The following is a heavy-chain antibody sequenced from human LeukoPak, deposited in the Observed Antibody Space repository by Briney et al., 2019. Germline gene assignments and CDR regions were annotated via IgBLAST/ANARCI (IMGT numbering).Heavy chain of an antibody. V-gene: IGHV4-59*12. CDR2: IYYSGST. D-gene: IGHD3-10*01. CDR1: GGSISSYY. Sequence: SETLSLTCTVSGGSISSYYWSWIRQPPGKGLEWIGYIYYSGSTYYNPSLKSRVTISVDTSKNQFSLKLRSVTAADTAVYYCARDRTSGSSYYYYYGMDVWGQGTTVTVSS. J-gene: IGHJ6*02. CDR3: ARDRTSGSSYYYYYGMDV.